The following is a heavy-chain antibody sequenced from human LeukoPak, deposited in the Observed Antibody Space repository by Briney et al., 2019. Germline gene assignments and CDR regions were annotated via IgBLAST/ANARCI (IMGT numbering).Heavy chain of an antibody. J-gene: IGHJ6*03. D-gene: IGHD2-15*01. CDR1: GGSFNGYS. CDR3: ASVPTPPYYYYYMDV. CDR2: INHSGIT. Sequence: SETLSLTCALYGGSFNGYSWNWIRQPPGKGLEWVGEINHSGITTYNPSLKSRVTISLDLSKNQVSLKLASVTAADTAVYYCASVPTPPYYYYYMDVWGRGTTVTVSS. V-gene: IGHV4-34*01.